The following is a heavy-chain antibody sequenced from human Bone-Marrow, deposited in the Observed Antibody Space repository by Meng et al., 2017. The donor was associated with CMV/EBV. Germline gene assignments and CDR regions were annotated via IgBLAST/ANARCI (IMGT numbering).Heavy chain of an antibody. CDR1: GFTFSSYA. CDR3: VRAGDYNKGLDY. Sequence: GGSLRLSCAASGFTFSSYAMHWVRQAPGKGLEWVAIIPYDGSNKYYADPVKGRFTISRDNAKNSLYLQMNSLRAEDTAVYYCVRAGDYNKGLDYWGQGTLVTVAS. CDR2: IPYDGSNK. J-gene: IGHJ4*02. D-gene: IGHD4-17*01. V-gene: IGHV3-30*04.